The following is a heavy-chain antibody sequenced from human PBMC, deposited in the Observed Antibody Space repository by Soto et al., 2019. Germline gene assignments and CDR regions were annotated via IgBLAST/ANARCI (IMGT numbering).Heavy chain of an antibody. CDR1: GYTLTELS. D-gene: IGHD4-17*01. J-gene: IGHJ4*02. CDR3: ATEGSGDYAYYFDY. Sequence: ASVKVSCQVSGYTLTELSMHWVRQAPGKGLEWMGGFDPEDGETIYAQKFQGRVTMTEDTSTDTAYMELSSLRSEDTAVYYCATEGSGDYAYYFDYWGQGTLVTVSS. CDR2: FDPEDGET. V-gene: IGHV1-24*01.